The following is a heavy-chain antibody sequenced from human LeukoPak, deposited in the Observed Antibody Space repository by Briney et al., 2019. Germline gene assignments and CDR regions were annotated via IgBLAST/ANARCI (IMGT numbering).Heavy chain of an antibody. D-gene: IGHD3-10*01. Sequence: PSETLSLTCTVSGGSISSGGHYWSWIRQHPGKGLEWIGYIYYSGSTYYNPSLKSRVTISVDTSKNQFSLKLSSVTAADTAVYYCAVGYYGSGTPFDYWGQGTLVTVSS. CDR2: IYYSGST. CDR3: AVGYYGSGTPFDY. V-gene: IGHV4-31*03. J-gene: IGHJ4*02. CDR1: GGSISSGGHY.